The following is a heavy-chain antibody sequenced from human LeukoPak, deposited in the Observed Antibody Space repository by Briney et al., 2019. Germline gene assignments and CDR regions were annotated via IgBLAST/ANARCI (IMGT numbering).Heavy chain of an antibody. CDR3: ARSYSGYDPRGDPYNWFDP. CDR2: INAGNGNT. V-gene: IGHV1-3*01. Sequence: ASVKVSCKASGYTFTSYAMHWVRQAPGQRLEWMGWINAGNGNTKYSQKFQGRVTITRDTSASTAYMELSSLRSEDTAVYYCARSYSGYDPRGDPYNWFDPWGQGTLVTVSS. J-gene: IGHJ5*02. CDR1: GYTFTSYA. D-gene: IGHD5-12*01.